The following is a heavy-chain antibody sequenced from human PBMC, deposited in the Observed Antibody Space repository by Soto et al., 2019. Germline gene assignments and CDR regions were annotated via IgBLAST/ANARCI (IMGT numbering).Heavy chain of an antibody. Sequence: EVQLLESGGGLVQPGGSLRLSCAASGFTFSSYAMSWVRQAPGKGLAWVSAISGSGGSTYYADSVKGRFTISRDNSKNTLYLQMNSLRAEDTAVYYCAKDFCSSTSCYRGFDYWGQGTLVTVSS. CDR3: AKDFCSSTSCYRGFDY. CDR2: ISGSGGST. D-gene: IGHD2-2*02. CDR1: GFTFSSYA. V-gene: IGHV3-23*01. J-gene: IGHJ4*02.